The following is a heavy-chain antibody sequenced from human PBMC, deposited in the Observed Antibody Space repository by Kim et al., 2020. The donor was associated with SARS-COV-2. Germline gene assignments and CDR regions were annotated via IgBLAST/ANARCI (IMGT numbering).Heavy chain of an antibody. V-gene: IGHV3-30*18. CDR2: ISYDGSNK. CDR3: AKDPPRGYSYGWVYYFDY. Sequence: GGSLRLSCAASGFTFSSYGMHWVRQAPGKGLEWVAVISYDGSNKYYADSVKGRFTISRDNSKNTLYLQMNSLRAEDTAVYYCAKDPPRGYSYGWVYYFDYWGQGTLVTVSS. CDR1: GFTFSSYG. D-gene: IGHD5-18*01. J-gene: IGHJ4*02.